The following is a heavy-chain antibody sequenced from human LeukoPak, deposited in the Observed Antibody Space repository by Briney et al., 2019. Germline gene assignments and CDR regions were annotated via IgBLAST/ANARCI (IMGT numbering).Heavy chain of an antibody. D-gene: IGHD3-10*01. Sequence: GGSLRLSCAGSGFSFSSYGMHWVRQAPGKGLEWMAFIRSDGSNKYYADSVKGRFTISRDNSKNTLYLQMHSLRAEDTAVYYCAGRGSGSYFDYWGQGTLVTVSS. J-gene: IGHJ4*02. CDR1: GFSFSSYG. V-gene: IGHV3-30*02. CDR3: AGRGSGSYFDY. CDR2: IRSDGSNK.